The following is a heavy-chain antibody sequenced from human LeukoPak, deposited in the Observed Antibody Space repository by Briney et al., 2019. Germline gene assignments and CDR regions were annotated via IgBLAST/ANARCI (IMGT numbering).Heavy chain of an antibody. V-gene: IGHV4-34*01. J-gene: IGHJ6*04. CDR2: FNHGGST. D-gene: IGHD5-18*01. Sequence: SETLSHTCAVYGGSFSGYYWSWIRQSPGKGLEWIGEFNHGGSTKYNPSLESRVTISVDTSKNQFSLKVNSVIAADTAVYYCTRGPPSRGYSYGPARDGLDVWGKGTSVTVSS. CDR1: GGSFSGYY. CDR3: TRGPPSRGYSYGPARDGLDV.